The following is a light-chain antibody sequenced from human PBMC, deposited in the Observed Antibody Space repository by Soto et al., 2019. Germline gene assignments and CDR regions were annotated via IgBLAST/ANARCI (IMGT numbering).Light chain of an antibody. Sequence: EIVLTQSPATQSLSPGERATLSCRASQSVSSYLAWYQQKPGQAPRLLIYDASNRATGIPARFSGSGSGTDFTLTISSLEPEDFAVYYCQQRSNWPPSITFGQGTRLEI. J-gene: IGKJ5*01. CDR3: QQRSNWPPSIT. CDR1: QSVSSY. CDR2: DAS. V-gene: IGKV3-11*01.